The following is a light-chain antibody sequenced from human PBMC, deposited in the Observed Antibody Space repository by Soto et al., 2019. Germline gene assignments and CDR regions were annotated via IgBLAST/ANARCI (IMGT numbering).Light chain of an antibody. J-gene: IGLJ1*01. Sequence: QSALAQPASVSGSPGQSITISCTGTSSDVGGYNYVSWYQQHPGKAPKIIIYEVTNRPSGVSNRFSGSKSGNTASLTISGLQAEEEADYYCSSFTSRFTFNYIFGTGTKVTV. CDR1: SSDVGGYNY. CDR3: SSFTSRFTFNYI. CDR2: EVT. V-gene: IGLV2-14*01.